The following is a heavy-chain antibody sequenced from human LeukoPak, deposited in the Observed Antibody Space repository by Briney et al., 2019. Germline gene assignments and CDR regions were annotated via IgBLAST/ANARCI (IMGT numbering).Heavy chain of an antibody. CDR2: INPNSGGT. J-gene: IGHJ4*02. V-gene: IGHV1-2*02. D-gene: IGHD4-17*01. CDR3: ARGATYGDYLGGPYYFDY. Sequence: ASVKVSCKASGYTFTSYDINWVRQATGQGLEWMGWINPNSGGTNYAQKFQGRVTMTRDTSISTAYMELSRLRSDDTAVYYCARGATYGDYLGGPYYFDYWGQGTLVTVSS. CDR1: GYTFTSYD.